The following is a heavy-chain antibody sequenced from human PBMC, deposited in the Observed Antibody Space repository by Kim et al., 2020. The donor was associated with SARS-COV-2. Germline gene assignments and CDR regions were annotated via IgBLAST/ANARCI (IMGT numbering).Heavy chain of an antibody. V-gene: IGHV3-49*02. CDR2: GTT. Sequence: GTTEYAASVKGRFTISRDDSKSIAYLQMNSLKTEDTAVYYCTRTSRDFDYWGQGTLVTVSS. D-gene: IGHD6-13*01. J-gene: IGHJ4*02. CDR3: TRTSRDFDY.